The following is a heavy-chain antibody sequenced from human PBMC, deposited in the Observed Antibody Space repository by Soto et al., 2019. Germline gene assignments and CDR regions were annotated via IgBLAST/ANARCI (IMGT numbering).Heavy chain of an antibody. J-gene: IGHJ4*02. Sequence: SETLSLTCTVSGGSISSYYWSWIRQPPGKGLEWIGYIYYSGSTNYNPSLKSRVTISVDTSKNQFSLKLSSVTAADTAVYYCARERRSSGSLDYWGQGTLVTVPQ. CDR3: ARERRSSGSLDY. CDR2: IYYSGST. V-gene: IGHV4-59*01. D-gene: IGHD6-19*01. CDR1: GGSISSYY.